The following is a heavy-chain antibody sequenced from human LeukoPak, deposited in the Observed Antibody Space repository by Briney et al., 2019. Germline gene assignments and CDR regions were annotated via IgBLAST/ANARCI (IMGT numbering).Heavy chain of an antibody. J-gene: IGHJ4*02. CDR1: GFTFSSYA. CDR3: ARTPGIAVAGTGYFDH. V-gene: IGHV3-23*01. CDR2: ISGSGGST. Sequence: PGGSLRLSCAASGFTFSSYAMSWVRQAPGKGLEWVSAISGSGGSTYYADSVKGRFTISRDNSKNTVYLQMNSLRVEDTAMYYCARTPGIAVAGTGYFDHWGQGTLVTVSS. D-gene: IGHD6-19*01.